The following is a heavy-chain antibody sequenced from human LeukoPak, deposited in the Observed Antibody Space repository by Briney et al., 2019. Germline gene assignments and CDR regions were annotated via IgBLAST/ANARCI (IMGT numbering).Heavy chain of an antibody. J-gene: IGHJ2*01. D-gene: IGHD6-13*01. V-gene: IGHV4-34*01. CDR2: INHSGST. CDR3: ARGIARHWYFDL. Sequence: SETLSLTCAVYGGSFGGYYWSWIRQPPGKGLEWIGEINHSGSTNYNPSLKSRVTISVDTSKNQFSLKLSSVTAADTAVYYCARGIARHWYFDLWGRGTLVTVSS. CDR1: GGSFGGYY.